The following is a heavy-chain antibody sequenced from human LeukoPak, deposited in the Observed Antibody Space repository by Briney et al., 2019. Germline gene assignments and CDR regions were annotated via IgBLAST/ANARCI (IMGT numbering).Heavy chain of an antibody. CDR3: AREVRYYYDY. Sequence: GGPLRLSCAASGFTFSSYAMHWVRQAPGKGLEWVAVISYDGSNKYYADSVKGRFTISRDNSKNTLYLQMNSLRAEDTAVYYCAREVRYYYDYWGQGTLVTVSS. D-gene: IGHD1-14*01. CDR2: ISYDGSNK. V-gene: IGHV3-30-3*01. J-gene: IGHJ4*02. CDR1: GFTFSSYA.